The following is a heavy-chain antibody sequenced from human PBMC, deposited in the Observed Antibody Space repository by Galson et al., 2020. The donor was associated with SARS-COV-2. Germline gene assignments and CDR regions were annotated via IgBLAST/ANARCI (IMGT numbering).Heavy chain of an antibody. V-gene: IGHV1-2*02. Sequence: ASEKVSCKASGYTFTAYYMHWVRQAPRQGLEWMGWINPKSGDTNYAQEFEGRVTMTRDTSITTAYMELSRLRADDPAVYYGVRLRYYDVLTGYIVDVWGQGTMVTVSS. CDR2: INPKSGDT. D-gene: IGHD3-9*01. CDR1: GYTFTAYY. J-gene: IGHJ6*02. CDR3: VRLRYYDVLTGYIVDV.